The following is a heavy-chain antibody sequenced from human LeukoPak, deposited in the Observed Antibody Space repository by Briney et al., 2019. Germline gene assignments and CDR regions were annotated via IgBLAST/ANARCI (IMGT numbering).Heavy chain of an antibody. J-gene: IGHJ4*02. CDR1: GFTFSSYG. CDR3: VKDEGIAGAFTLGIFDS. CDR2: ISYDGSNK. Sequence: GGSLRLSCAASGFTFSSYGMHWVRQAPGKGLEWVAVISYDGSNKYYADSVKGRFTISRDIAGNSLYLQMNSLRAEDTAVYYCVKDEGIAGAFTLGIFDSWGQGTLVTVSS. D-gene: IGHD1-26*01. V-gene: IGHV3-30*18.